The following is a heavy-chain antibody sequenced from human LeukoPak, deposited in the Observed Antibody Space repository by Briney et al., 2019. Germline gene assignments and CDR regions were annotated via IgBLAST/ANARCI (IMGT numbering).Heavy chain of an antibody. D-gene: IGHD3-22*01. CDR1: GFTFSSYS. V-gene: IGHV3-21*01. Sequence: GGSLRLSCAASGFTFSSYSMNWVRQAPGEGLEWVSSISSSSSYIYYADSVKGRFTISRDNAKNSLYLQMNSLRAEDTAVYYCAPGSYDSSGYYISWGQGTLVTVSS. CDR2: ISSSSSYI. J-gene: IGHJ5*02. CDR3: APGSYDSSGYYIS.